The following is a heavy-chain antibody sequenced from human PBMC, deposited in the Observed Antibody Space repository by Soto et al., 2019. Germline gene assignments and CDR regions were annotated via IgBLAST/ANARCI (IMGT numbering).Heavy chain of an antibody. CDR2: SYYSGST. J-gene: IGHJ6*02. CDR1: CGSISSYY. V-gene: IGHV4-59*08. CDR3: ARLDSSSWLGSDYYYYGMDV. Sequence: SETRSLTCTVSCGSISSYYWSWSRQRPGRGLEWIGYSYYSGSTNYNPSLKSRVTISVDTSKNQFSLKLSSVTAADTAVYYCARLDSSSWLGSDYYYYGMDVWGQGTTVT. D-gene: IGHD6-13*01.